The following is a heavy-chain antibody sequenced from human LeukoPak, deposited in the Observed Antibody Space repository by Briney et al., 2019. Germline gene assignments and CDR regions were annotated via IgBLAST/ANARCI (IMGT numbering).Heavy chain of an antibody. D-gene: IGHD3-10*01. J-gene: IGHJ6*03. CDR1: GFTFSSYS. CDR2: ISSSSSYI. Sequence: GGSLRLPCAASGFTFSSYSMNWVRQAPGKGLEWVSSISSSSSYIYYADSVKGRFTISRDNAKNTVYLEMSSLRAEDSAVYYCARDPHYGAGFYHYYYMDVWGEGTTVTVSS. V-gene: IGHV3-21*01. CDR3: ARDPHYGAGFYHYYYMDV.